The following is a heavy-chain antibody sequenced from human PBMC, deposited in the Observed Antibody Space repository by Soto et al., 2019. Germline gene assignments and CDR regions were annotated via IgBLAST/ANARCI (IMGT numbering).Heavy chain of an antibody. CDR1: GGSISSYY. J-gene: IGHJ5*02. D-gene: IGHD6-19*01. Sequence: SETLSLTCTVSGGSISSYYWSWIRQPPGKGLEWIGYIYYSGSTNYNPSLKSRVTISVDTSKNQFSLKLSSVTAADTAVYYCARHCPRIAVAGCLNNWFDPWGQGTLVTVSS. V-gene: IGHV4-59*08. CDR2: IYYSGST. CDR3: ARHCPRIAVAGCLNNWFDP.